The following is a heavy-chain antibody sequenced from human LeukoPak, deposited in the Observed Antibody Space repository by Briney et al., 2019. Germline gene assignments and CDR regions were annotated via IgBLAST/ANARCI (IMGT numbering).Heavy chain of an antibody. D-gene: IGHD3-10*01. CDR2: INPNSGGT. J-gene: IGHJ3*02. CDR1: GYTITDYY. V-gene: IGHV1-2*02. Sequence: ASVKVSCKASGYTITDYYIHWVRQAPGQGLEWMGWINPNSGGTNYAQKFQGRVTMTRDTSISTAYMELSRLRSDDTAVYYCASNVLLWFGELDAFDIWGQGTMVTVSS. CDR3: ASNVLLWFGELDAFDI.